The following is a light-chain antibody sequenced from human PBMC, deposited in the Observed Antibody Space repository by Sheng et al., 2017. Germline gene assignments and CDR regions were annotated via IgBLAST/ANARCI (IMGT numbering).Light chain of an antibody. J-gene: IGKJ1*01. CDR3: LQDYNYPRT. V-gene: IGKV1-6*01. CDR2: AAS. CDR1: QDIRND. Sequence: AIQMTQSPSSLSASVGDRVTITCRASQDIRNDLAWYQQKPGKAPKLLIYAASTLQSGVPSRFSGSGSGADSLSPSAACSLKIFNLYCLQDYNYPRTFGQGTRVEI.